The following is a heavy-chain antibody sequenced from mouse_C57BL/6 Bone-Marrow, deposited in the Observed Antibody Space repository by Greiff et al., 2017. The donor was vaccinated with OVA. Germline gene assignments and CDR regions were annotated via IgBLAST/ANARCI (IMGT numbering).Heavy chain of an antibody. CDR3: ASAYYSNYGYAMDY. CDR2: ISSGGSYT. V-gene: IGHV5-6*01. J-gene: IGHJ4*01. CDR1: GFTFSSYG. Sequence: EVNVVESGGDLVKPGGSLKLSCAASGFTFSSYGMSWVRQTPDKRLEWVATISSGGSYTYYPDSVKGRFTISRDNAKNTLYLQMSSLKSEDTAMYYCASAYYSNYGYAMDYWGQGTSVTVSS. D-gene: IGHD2-5*01.